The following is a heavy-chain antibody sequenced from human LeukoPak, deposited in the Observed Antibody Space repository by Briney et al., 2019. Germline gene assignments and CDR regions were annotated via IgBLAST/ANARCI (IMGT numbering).Heavy chain of an antibody. V-gene: IGHV1-8*01. CDR1: GYTFTSYD. J-gene: IGHJ4*02. D-gene: IGHD6-19*01. CDR3: ARSRLRIAVAGTAY. CDR2: MNPNSGNT. Sequence: ASVTVSFTASGYTFTSYDINWVRQAPGQGLEWMGWMNPNSGNTGYAQKFQGRVTMTRNTSISTAYMELSSLRSEDTAVYYCARSRLRIAVAGTAYWGQGTLVTVSS.